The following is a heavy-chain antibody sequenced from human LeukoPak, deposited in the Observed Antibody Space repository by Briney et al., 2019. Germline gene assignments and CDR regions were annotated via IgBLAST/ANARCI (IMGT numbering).Heavy chain of an antibody. CDR2: INHSGGT. CDR1: GGPFSGYS. D-gene: IGHD3-10*01. CDR3: ARGVDYYGV. J-gene: IGHJ4*02. V-gene: IGHV4-34*01. Sequence: SETLSLTCAVYGGPFSGYSWNWIRQPPVKGLEWIGEINHSGGTNYNPSLKSRVIISVDTSKKQFSLKLSSVTAADTAVYYCARGVDYYGVWGQGTLVTVSS.